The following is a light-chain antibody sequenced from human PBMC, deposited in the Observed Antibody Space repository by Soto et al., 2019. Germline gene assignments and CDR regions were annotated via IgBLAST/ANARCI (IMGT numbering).Light chain of an antibody. CDR3: QQYYSPPYT. CDR1: QRVLYSSNNKHY. J-gene: IGKJ2*01. CDR2: WAS. Sequence: DIVMTQSPDSLAVSLGERATINCKSSQRVLYSSNNKHYLALYQQKPGQPPKLLIYWASTRESGVPDRFSGSGSGTDFTLTISSLHAEDVAVYYCQQYYSPPYTFGQGTKLEIK. V-gene: IGKV4-1*01.